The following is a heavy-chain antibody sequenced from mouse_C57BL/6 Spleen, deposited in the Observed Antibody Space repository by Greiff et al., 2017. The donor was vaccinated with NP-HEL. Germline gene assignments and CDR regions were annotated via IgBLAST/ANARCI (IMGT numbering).Heavy chain of an antibody. V-gene: IGHV3-6*01. J-gene: IGHJ3*01. D-gene: IGHD1-1*01. CDR2: ISYDGSN. Sequence: EVKLMESGPGLVKPSQSLSLTCSVSGYSITSGYYWNWIRQFPGNQLEWMGYISYDGSNNYNPSLKNRISITRDTSKNQFFLKLNSVTTEDTATYYCARASGSSYACLAYWGQGTLVTVSA. CDR3: ARASGSSYACLAY. CDR1: GYSITSGYY.